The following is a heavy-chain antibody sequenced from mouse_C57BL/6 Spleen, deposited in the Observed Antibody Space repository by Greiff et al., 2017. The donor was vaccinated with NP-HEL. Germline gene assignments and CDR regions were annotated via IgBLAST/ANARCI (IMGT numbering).Heavy chain of an antibody. CDR1: GYTFTSYW. D-gene: IGHD2-5*01. CDR3: TRRGYSNYVWYFDV. Sequence: EVQLQQSGTVLARPGASVKMSCKTSGYTFTSYWMHWVKQRPGQGLEWIGAIYPGNSDTSYNQKFKGKAKLTAVTSASTAYMELSSLTNEDSAVDYCTRRGYSNYVWYFDVWGTGTTVTVSS. J-gene: IGHJ1*03. CDR2: IYPGNSDT. V-gene: IGHV1-5*01.